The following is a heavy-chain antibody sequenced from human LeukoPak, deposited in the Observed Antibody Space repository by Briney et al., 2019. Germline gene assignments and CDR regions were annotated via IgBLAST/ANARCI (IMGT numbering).Heavy chain of an antibody. V-gene: IGHV3-23*01. J-gene: IGHJ4*02. Sequence: GGSLRLSCAVSGITLSNYGMSWVRQAPGKGLEWVAGLSGSGGGTSYADSVQGRFTISRDNPKNTLYLQMNSLRAEDTAVYFCAKRGVVIRVFLVGFHKEAYYFDSWGQGALVTVSS. CDR1: GITLSNYG. CDR3: AKRGVVIRVFLVGFHKEAYYFDS. D-gene: IGHD3-10*01. CDR2: LSGSGGGT.